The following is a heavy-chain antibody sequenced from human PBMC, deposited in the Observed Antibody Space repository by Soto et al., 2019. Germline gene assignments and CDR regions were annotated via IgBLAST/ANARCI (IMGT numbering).Heavy chain of an antibody. J-gene: IGHJ4*02. CDR3: VKPPGVGATSMYYFDY. CDR2: ISSNGGST. CDR1: GFTFSSYA. V-gene: IGHV3-64D*08. Sequence: GGSLRLSCSASGFTFSSYAMHWVRQAPGKGLEYVSAISSNGGSTYYADSVKGRFTISRDNSKNTLYLQMSGLRAEDTAVYYCVKPPGVGATSMYYFDYWGQGTLVTVSS. D-gene: IGHD1-26*01.